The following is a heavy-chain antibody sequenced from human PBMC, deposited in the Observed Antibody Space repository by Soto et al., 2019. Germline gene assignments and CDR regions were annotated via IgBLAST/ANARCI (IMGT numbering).Heavy chain of an antibody. CDR3: ARMIYVDYGMDV. CDR1: GGSISSYY. J-gene: IGHJ6*02. V-gene: IGHV4-59*06. Sequence: SETLSLTCTVSGGSISSYYWSWIRQPPGKGLEWIGYIYYSGSTYYNPSLKSRVTISGDTSKNQFSLKLSSVTAADTAVYYCARMIYVDYGMDVWGQGTTVTVSS. CDR2: IYYSGST. D-gene: IGHD2-8*01.